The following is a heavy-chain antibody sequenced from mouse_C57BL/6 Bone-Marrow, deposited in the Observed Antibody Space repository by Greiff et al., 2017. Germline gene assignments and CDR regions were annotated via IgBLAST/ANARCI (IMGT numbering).Heavy chain of an antibody. CDR3: ARSPRLDYYGCSYNGDYYAIAT. D-gene: IGHD1-1*01. CDR1: GFTFTDYY. CDR2: IRNKANGYTT. Sequence: EVKLVESGGGLVQPGGSLSLSCAASGFTFTDYYMSWVRQPPGKALEWLGFIRNKANGYTTEYSASVKGRFTISRDNYQSILYLQMNALRADDSATDYCARSPRLDYYGCSYNGDYYAIATRGQADSVTAST. V-gene: IGHV7-3*01. J-gene: IGHJ4*01.